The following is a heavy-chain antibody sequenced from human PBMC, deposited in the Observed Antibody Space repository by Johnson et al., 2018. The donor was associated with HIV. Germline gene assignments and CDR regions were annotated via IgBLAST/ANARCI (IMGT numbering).Heavy chain of an antibody. CDR3: ARALAAAGTSAFDI. V-gene: IGHV3-48*04. CDR1: GFTFSNYA. CDR2: ISSSGSTI. Sequence: VQLVESGGGVVQPGRSLRLSCAASGFTFSNYAIHWVRQAPGKGLEWVSYISSSGSTIYYADSVKGRFTISRDNAKNSLYLQMNSLRAEDTAVYYCARALAAAGTSAFDIWGQGTMVTVSS. J-gene: IGHJ3*02. D-gene: IGHD6-13*01.